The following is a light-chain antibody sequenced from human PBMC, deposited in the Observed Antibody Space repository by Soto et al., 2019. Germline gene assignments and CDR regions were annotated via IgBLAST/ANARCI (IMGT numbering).Light chain of an antibody. J-gene: IGKJ3*01. Sequence: DIQMTQSPSSLSASVGDRVIITCQASQDISNYLNWYQQKPGKAPKLLIYDASNLETGGPSRFSGMGSGTDFTFTISSLQPEDIATYYCQQYDNLPFTFGPGTKVDIK. V-gene: IGKV1-33*01. CDR3: QQYDNLPFT. CDR1: QDISNY. CDR2: DAS.